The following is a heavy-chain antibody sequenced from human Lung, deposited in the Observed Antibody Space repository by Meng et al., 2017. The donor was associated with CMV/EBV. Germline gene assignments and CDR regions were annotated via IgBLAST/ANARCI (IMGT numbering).Heavy chain of an antibody. Sequence: GGSLRLXXAASGFTFSSYGMHWVRQAPGKGLEWVAFIRYGGSNKYYADSVKGRFTISRDNSKNTLYLQMNSLRAEDTAVYYCAKGKTAIAAAGPLDYWGQGTLVTVSS. D-gene: IGHD6-13*01. V-gene: IGHV3-30*02. CDR1: GFTFSSYG. J-gene: IGHJ4*02. CDR3: AKGKTAIAAAGPLDY. CDR2: IRYGGSNK.